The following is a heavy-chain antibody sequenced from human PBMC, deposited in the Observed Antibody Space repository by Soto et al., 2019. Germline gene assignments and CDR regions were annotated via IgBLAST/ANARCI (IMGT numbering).Heavy chain of an antibody. CDR3: ARRAQLRFAFEI. CDR1: GDSISSSFYY. J-gene: IGHJ3*02. D-gene: IGHD4-17*01. Sequence: SETLSLTCSVSGDSISSSFYYWGWIRQPPGKGLEWIGNIYYNGRTYYNPSLTSRVTISIDTSKNQFSLNLSSVTAADTAVYYCARRAQLRFAFEIWGQGTMVTVSS. CDR2: IYYNGRT. V-gene: IGHV4-39*01.